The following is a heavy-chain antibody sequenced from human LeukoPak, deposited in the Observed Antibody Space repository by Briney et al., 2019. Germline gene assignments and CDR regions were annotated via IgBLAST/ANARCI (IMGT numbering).Heavy chain of an antibody. J-gene: IGHJ4*02. CDR2: ISSSSSYI. CDR3: ARELIAAAGSPFDY. D-gene: IGHD6-13*01. CDR1: GFTFSSYS. V-gene: IGHV3-21*01. Sequence: GGSLRLSCAASGFTFSSYSMNWVRQAPGKGLEWVSSISSSSSYIYYADSVKGRFTISRDNAKNSLYLQMNSLRAEDTAVYYCARELIAAAGSPFDYWGQGTLVAVSS.